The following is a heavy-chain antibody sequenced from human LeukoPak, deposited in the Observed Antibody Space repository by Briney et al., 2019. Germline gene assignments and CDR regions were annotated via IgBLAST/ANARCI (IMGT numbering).Heavy chain of an antibody. V-gene: IGHV3-33*01. J-gene: IGHJ4*02. CDR2: IWYDGSKK. Sequence: GGSLRLSCAASGFTFSRHGMHWVRQAPGQGLEWVALIWYDGSKKYYTDSLKGRFTISRDNPKNTLYLQMDSLRAEDTAVYYCARLTGASWGRFASWGRGTLVTVPS. CDR1: GFTFSRHG. D-gene: IGHD3-9*01. CDR3: ARLTGASWGRFAS.